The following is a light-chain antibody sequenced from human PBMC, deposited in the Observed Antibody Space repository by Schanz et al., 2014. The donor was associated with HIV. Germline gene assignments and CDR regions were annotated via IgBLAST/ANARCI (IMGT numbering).Light chain of an antibody. J-gene: IGLJ1*01. CDR2: DVT. Sequence: SALTQPASVSGSPGQSITISCTGTSSDVGADNSVSWYQQHPGRAPRLLVYDVTYRPSGVSNRFSGSKSDNTASLTISGLQPEDEGDYYCCSYTSSSALDVFGTGTGLTVL. V-gene: IGLV2-14*03. CDR3: CSYTSSSALDV. CDR1: SSDVGADNS.